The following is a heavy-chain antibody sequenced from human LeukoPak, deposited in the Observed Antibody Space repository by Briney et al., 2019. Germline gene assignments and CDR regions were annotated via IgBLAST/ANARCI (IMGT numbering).Heavy chain of an antibody. V-gene: IGHV4-4*07. CDR2: IYTSGST. D-gene: IGHD6-13*01. J-gene: IGHJ5*02. Sequence: SETLSLTCTVSGGSISSYYWSWIRQPAGKGLEWIGRIYTSGSTNYNPSLKSRVTMSVDTSKNQFSLKLSSVTAADTAVYYCARVLVPNGYSSSWYDLWGQGTLVTVSS. CDR3: ARVLVPNGYSSSWYDL. CDR1: GGSISSYY.